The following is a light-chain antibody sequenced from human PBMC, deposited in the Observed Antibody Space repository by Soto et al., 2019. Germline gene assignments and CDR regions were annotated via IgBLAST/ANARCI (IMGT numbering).Light chain of an antibody. J-gene: IGKJ4*01. CDR3: QQYESFPLT. V-gene: IGKV1-16*01. Sequence: DIQMTQSPSSLSASVGDSVTITCRASQGINKFLAWFQQKPGTAPKSLISTASRLQSGVPSRFSGSGSGTHFTLTINNLQPEDFATYYCQQYESFPLTSGGGTRAEIK. CDR1: QGINKF. CDR2: TAS.